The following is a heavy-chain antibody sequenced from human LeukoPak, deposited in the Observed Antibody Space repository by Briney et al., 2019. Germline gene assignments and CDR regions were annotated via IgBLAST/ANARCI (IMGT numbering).Heavy chain of an antibody. D-gene: IGHD2-2*01. CDR2: ISSSSSYI. J-gene: IGHJ5*02. CDR3: AKLGYCSSTSCPQHVGWFDP. V-gene: IGHV3-21*01. CDR1: GFTFSSYS. Sequence: GGSLRLSCAASGFTFSSYSMNWVRQAPGKGLEWVSSISSSSSYICYADSVKGRFTISRDNAKNSLYLQMNSLRAEDTAVYYCAKLGYCSSTSCPQHVGWFDPWGQGTLVTVSS.